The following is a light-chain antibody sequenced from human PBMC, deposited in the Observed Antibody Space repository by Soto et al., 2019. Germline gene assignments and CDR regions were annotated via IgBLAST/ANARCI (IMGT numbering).Light chain of an antibody. J-gene: IGLJ3*02. CDR3: QSYDSSQSGWV. Sequence: QSVLTQPPSVSGAPGQRVTISCTGSSSNIGAGYDVYWYQQLPGTAPKLLISGNSNRPSGVPDRFSGSKSGTSASLAITGLQADDEDDYYCQSYDSSQSGWVFGGGTKVTVL. V-gene: IGLV1-40*01. CDR2: GNS. CDR1: SSNIGAGYD.